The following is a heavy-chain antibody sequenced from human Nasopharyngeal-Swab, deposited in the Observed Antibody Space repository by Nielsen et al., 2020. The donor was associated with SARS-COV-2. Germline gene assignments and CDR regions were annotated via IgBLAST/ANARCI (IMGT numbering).Heavy chain of an antibody. CDR3: ARSHIVVVTDAFDI. Sequence: ASVKVSCKASGYTFTGYYMHWVRQAPGQGLEWMGWINPNSGGTNYAQKFQGWVTMTRDTSISTAYMDLSRLRSDDTAVYYCARSHIVVVTDAFDIWGQGTMVTVSS. D-gene: IGHD2-21*02. J-gene: IGHJ3*02. CDR2: INPNSGGT. V-gene: IGHV1-2*04. CDR1: GYTFTGYY.